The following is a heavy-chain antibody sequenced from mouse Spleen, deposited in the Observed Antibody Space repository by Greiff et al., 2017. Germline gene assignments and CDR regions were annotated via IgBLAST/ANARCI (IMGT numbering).Heavy chain of an antibody. V-gene: IGHV1-5*01. CDR1: GYTFTSYW. Sequence: EVQLQQSGTVLARPGASVKMSCKTSGYTFTSYWMHWVKQRPGQGLEWIGAIYPGNSDTSYNQKFKGKATLTADKSSSTAYMQLSSLTSVDSAVYFCARSRWLPPYYAMDYWGQGTSVTVSS. CDR2: IYPGNSDT. CDR3: ARSRWLPPYYAMDY. J-gene: IGHJ4*01. D-gene: IGHD2-3*01.